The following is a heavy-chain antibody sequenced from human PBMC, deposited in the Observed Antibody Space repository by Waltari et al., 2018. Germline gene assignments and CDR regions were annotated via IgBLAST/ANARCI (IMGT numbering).Heavy chain of an antibody. CDR1: GFTFTAYG. CDR2: IWFDGSNK. CDR3: ARDSDYSIGWFGGGFDY. Sequence: QVQLVESGGGVVQPGRSLRLSCEASGFTFTAYGMHWVRQAPGKGLEWVAGIWFDGSNKHYADSVKGRFTISRDNSRNTLYLQMSGLRADDTAVYYCARDSDYSIGWFGGGFDYWGQGTLVTVSS. J-gene: IGHJ4*02. V-gene: IGHV3-33*01. D-gene: IGHD3-16*01.